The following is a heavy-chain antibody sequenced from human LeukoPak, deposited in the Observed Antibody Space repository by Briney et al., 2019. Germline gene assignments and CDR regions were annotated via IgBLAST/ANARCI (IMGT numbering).Heavy chain of an antibody. CDR3: ARDVGYRSWFDP. D-gene: IGHD5-18*01. J-gene: IGHJ5*02. V-gene: IGHV3-48*01. Sequence: GGSLRLSCVASGYSFTTYSMHWVRQAPGKGLEWVSYISIDSTTIYYAASAKGRFTISRDNVKNSLYLQMNSLTAEDTAMYYCARDVGYRSWFDPWGQGTLVTVSS. CDR1: GYSFTTYS. CDR2: ISIDSTTI.